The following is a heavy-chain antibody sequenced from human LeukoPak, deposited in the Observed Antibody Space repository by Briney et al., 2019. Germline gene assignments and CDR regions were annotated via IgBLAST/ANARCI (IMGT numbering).Heavy chain of an antibody. J-gene: IGHJ4*02. CDR2: IYSGGST. CDR3: AREAVTRNYFDY. Sequence: EGSLRLSCAASGFTVSSNYMNWVRQAPGKGLEWVSVIYSGGSTYYADSVKGRFTISRDNSKNTQYLQMNSLRAEDTAVYYCAREAVTRNYFDYWGQGTLVTVSS. CDR1: GFTVSSNY. V-gene: IGHV3-53*01. D-gene: IGHD4-17*01.